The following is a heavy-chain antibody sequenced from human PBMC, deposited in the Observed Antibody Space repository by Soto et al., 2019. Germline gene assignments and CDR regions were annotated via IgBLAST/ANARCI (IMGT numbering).Heavy chain of an antibody. Sequence: QVQLVESGGGVVQPGRSLRLSCAASGFTFSSYGMHWVRQAPGKGLEWVAVIWYDGSNKYYADSVKGRFTISRDNSKNPLYLQMNSRGAEDTAVYYCARDLLASGGYSSGWYVDYWGQGTLVTVSS. CDR3: ARDLLASGGYSSGWYVDY. CDR2: IWYDGSNK. J-gene: IGHJ4*02. V-gene: IGHV3-33*01. D-gene: IGHD6-19*01. CDR1: GFTFSSYG.